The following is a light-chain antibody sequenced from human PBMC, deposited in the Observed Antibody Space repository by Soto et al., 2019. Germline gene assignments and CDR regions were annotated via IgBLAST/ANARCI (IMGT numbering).Light chain of an antibody. CDR3: LSYTTSTYYV. CDR1: SSDVGVYNY. Sequence: QSALPQPLSVSWSPGHSVTIACTGTSSDVGVYNYVSWYQQHPGKAPKLMIYDVTKRPSGVSNRFSASKSGNTASLTISGLQAEEDADYYCLSYTTSTYYVFGTGTKVTVL. J-gene: IGLJ1*01. CDR2: DVT. V-gene: IGLV2-11*01.